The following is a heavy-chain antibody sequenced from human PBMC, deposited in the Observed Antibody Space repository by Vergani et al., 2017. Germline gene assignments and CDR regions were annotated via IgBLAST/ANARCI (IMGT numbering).Heavy chain of an antibody. V-gene: IGHV1-69*01. CDR2: IIPIFGTA. D-gene: IGHD2-2*02. CDR3: ARVGCSSTSCYMTPDY. Sequence: QVQLVQSAAEVKKPGSSVKVSCKASGGTFSSYAISWMRQAPGQGLEWMGGIIPIFGTANYAQKFQGRVTITADESTSTAYMELSSLRSEDTAVYYCARVGCSSTSCYMTPDYWGQGTLVTVSS. J-gene: IGHJ4*02. CDR1: GGTFSSYA.